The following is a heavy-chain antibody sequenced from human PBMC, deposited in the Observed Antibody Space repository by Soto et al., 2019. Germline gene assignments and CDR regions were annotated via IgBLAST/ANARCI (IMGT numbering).Heavy chain of an antibody. CDR2: ISGSGGST. CDR3: AKWAPGYYYDSSGYPTNYFDY. V-gene: IGHV3-23*01. J-gene: IGHJ4*02. Sequence: GGSLRLSCAASGFTFSSYAMSWVRQAPGKGLEWVSAISGSGGSTYYADSVKGRFTISRDNSKNTLYLQMNSLRAEDTAVYYCAKWAPGYYYDSSGYPTNYFDYWGQGTLVTVSS. D-gene: IGHD3-22*01. CDR1: GFTFSSYA.